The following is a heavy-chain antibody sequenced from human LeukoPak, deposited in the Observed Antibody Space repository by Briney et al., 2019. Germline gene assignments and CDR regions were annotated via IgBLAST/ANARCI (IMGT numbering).Heavy chain of an antibody. CDR1: GGSISSYY. V-gene: IGHV4-59*08. Sequence: SETLSLTCTVSGGSISSYYWSWIRQPPGEGLEWIGYIYYSGSTNYNPSLKSRVTISVDTSKNQFSLKLSSVTAADTAVYYCARVTPSLYNWFDPWGQGTLVTVSS. J-gene: IGHJ5*02. CDR3: ARVTPSLYNWFDP. D-gene: IGHD2-21*02. CDR2: IYYSGST.